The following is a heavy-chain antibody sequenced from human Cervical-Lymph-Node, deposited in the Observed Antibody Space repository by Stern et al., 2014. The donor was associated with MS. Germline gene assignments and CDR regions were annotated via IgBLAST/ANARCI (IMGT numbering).Heavy chain of an antibody. Sequence: QITLKESGPSLVKPTQTLTLTCSFSGFSLSTSGVGVGWIRQPPGKALEWLALIYWDDDERYSPSLKSRLTITKDTSKNLVVLTMTHMDPVDTATYYCAHTDRERHYFGSGAFYYFDFWGQGTLVTVSS. CDR3: AHTDRERHYFGSGAFYYFDF. CDR2: IYWDDDE. CDR1: GFSLSTSGVG. V-gene: IGHV2-5*02. J-gene: IGHJ4*02. D-gene: IGHD3-10*01.